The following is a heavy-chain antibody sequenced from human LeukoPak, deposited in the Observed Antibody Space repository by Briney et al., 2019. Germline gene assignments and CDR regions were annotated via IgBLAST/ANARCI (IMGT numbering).Heavy chain of an antibody. Sequence: ASVKVSCKASGYTFTSNDINWVRQATGQGLEWMGWMNPNSGNTGYAQKFQGRVTMTRNTSISTAYMELSSLRSEDTAVYYCAREGGRGYSYGPVGAFDYWGQGTLVTVSS. CDR2: MNPNSGNT. V-gene: IGHV1-8*01. CDR3: AREGGRGYSYGPVGAFDY. CDR1: GYTFTSND. D-gene: IGHD5-18*01. J-gene: IGHJ4*02.